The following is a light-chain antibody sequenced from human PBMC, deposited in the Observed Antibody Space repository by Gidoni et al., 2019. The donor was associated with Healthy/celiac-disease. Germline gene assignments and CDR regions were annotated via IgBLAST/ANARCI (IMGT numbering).Light chain of an antibody. V-gene: IGLV2-14*01. J-gene: IGLJ2*01. Sequence: QSALTQPASVSGAPGQQTTIACTGTSSDVGGYNYVSWYQQHPGNAPKLMIYEVSNRPSGVSNRFSGSKSGNTASLTISGLPAEDEADYYCSSYTSSSTLVVFGGGTKLTVL. CDR3: SSYTSSSTLVV. CDR2: EVS. CDR1: SSDVGGYNY.